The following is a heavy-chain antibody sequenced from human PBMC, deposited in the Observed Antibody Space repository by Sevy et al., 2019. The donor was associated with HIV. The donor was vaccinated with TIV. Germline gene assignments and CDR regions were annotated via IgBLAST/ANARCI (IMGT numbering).Heavy chain of an antibody. Sequence: SETLSLICSVSGSSVSSANDYWSWVRQPPGKGLEWIGNVFYFGSTNYNPSLKSRVTISLDMSKKQFSLRLSSVTAADTGVYYCARDQYYDILTGLYAMDVWGQGTTVTVSS. CDR2: VFYFGST. J-gene: IGHJ6*02. V-gene: IGHV4-61*01. CDR1: GSSVSSANDY. D-gene: IGHD3-9*01. CDR3: ARDQYYDILTGLYAMDV.